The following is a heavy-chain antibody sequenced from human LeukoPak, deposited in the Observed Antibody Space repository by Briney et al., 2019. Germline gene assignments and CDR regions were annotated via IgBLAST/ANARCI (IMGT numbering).Heavy chain of an antibody. CDR1: GFTFSGYA. CDR2: ISGSGVST. Sequence: QPGGSLRLSCAASGFTFSGYAMSWARQAPGKGLEWVSTISGSGVSTYYADSVKGRFTSSRDNSKNTLYLQMNNLRAEDTAVYYCAKESRYYYGSGSFSSQFDYWGQGNLVTVSS. V-gene: IGHV3-23*01. CDR3: AKESRYYYGSGSFSSQFDY. D-gene: IGHD3-10*01. J-gene: IGHJ4*02.